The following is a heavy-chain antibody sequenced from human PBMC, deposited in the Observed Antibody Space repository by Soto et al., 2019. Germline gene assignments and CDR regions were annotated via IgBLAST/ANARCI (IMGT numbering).Heavy chain of an antibody. Sequence: EVQLVESGGGIVQPGGSLRLSCAASGFTFSSYWMHWVRQAPGKGLVWVSRINSDGSRTSYADSAKGRFTISRDNAKNTVYLQLNSRRAEDTAVYYCARGDGDYYGGNGYLGRHWGQGALVTVSS. CDR2: INSDGSRT. CDR1: GFTFSSYW. CDR3: ARGDGDYYGGNGYLGRH. J-gene: IGHJ4*02. V-gene: IGHV3-74*01. D-gene: IGHD3-10*01.